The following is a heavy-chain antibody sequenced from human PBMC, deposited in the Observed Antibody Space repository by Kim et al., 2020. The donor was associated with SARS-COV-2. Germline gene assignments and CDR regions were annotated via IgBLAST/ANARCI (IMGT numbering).Heavy chain of an antibody. V-gene: IGHV1-69*13. CDR3: ARKMSTLPSYCGGDCYYAPDYYYYYGMDV. J-gene: IGHJ6*02. CDR2: IIPIFGTA. CDR1: GGTFSSYA. Sequence: SVKVSCKASGGTFSSYAISWVRQAPGQGLEWMGGIIPIFGTANYAQKFQGRVTITADESTSTAYMELSSLRSEDTAVYYCARKMSTLPSYCGGDCYYAPDYYYYYGMDVWGQGTTVTVSS. D-gene: IGHD2-21*02.